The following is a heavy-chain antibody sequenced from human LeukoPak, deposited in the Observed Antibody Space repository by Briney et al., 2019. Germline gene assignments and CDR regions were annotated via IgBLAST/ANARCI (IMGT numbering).Heavy chain of an antibody. J-gene: IGHJ3*02. Sequence: GGSLRLSCAASGFTFSSYAMSWVRQAPGKGLEWVSAISGSGGSTYYADSVKGRFTVSRDNSKNTLYLQMNSLRAEDTAVYYCAKDRARGYSYGEDAFDIWGQGTTVTVSS. V-gene: IGHV3-23*01. CDR2: ISGSGGST. CDR3: AKDRARGYSYGEDAFDI. CDR1: GFTFSSYA. D-gene: IGHD5-18*01.